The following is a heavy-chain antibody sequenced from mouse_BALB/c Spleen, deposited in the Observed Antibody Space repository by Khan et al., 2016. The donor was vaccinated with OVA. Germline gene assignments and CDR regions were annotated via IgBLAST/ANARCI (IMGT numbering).Heavy chain of an antibody. CDR3: TRDRIDY. V-gene: IGHV1-7*01. CDR1: GYTFTTYW. J-gene: IGHJ2*01. Sequence: QVQLKQSGAELAKPGASVKMSCKTSGYTFTTYWMHWVKQRPGQGLEWIGYINPTSGHSDYNEKFKDKATLSAEKSSSTAYMQLSSLTSEDSAVYYCTRDRIDYWGQGTTLTVSS. CDR2: INPTSGHS.